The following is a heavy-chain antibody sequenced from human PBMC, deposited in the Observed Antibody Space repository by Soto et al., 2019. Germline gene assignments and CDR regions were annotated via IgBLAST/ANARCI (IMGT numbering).Heavy chain of an antibody. CDR3: ARDQPLAAAGTRSQYGMDV. CDR1: GYTFTGYY. V-gene: IGHV1-2*04. J-gene: IGHJ6*02. Sequence: ASVKVSCKASGYTFTGYYMHWVRQAPGQGLEWMGWINPNSGGANYAQKFQGWVTMTRDTSISTAYMELSRLRSDDTAVYYCARDQPLAAAGTRSQYGMDVWGQGTTVTVSS. D-gene: IGHD6-13*01. CDR2: INPNSGGA.